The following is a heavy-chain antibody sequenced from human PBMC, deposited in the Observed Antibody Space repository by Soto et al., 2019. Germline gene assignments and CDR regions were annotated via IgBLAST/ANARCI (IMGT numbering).Heavy chain of an antibody. Sequence: QVQLQESGPGLVKPSETLSLTCTVSGGSISSYYWSWIRQPPGKGLEWIGYIYYSGSTHYNPSLQSRVTISVDTSKNQFSLKLSSVTAADTAVYYCARLESSSGDFDYWGQGTLVTVSS. CDR1: GGSISSYY. CDR2: IYYSGST. V-gene: IGHV4-59*08. D-gene: IGHD6-6*01. J-gene: IGHJ4*02. CDR3: ARLESSSGDFDY.